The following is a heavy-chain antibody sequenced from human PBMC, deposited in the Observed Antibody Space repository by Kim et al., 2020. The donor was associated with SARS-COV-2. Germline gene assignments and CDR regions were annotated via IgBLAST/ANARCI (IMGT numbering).Heavy chain of an antibody. J-gene: IGHJ3*01. D-gene: IGHD3-10*01. CDR2: GST. Sequence: GSTNYNPSLESRGTMSVDTSKNQFSLKLSSVTAADTAVYYCARDRGRAFDLWGQGRLVTVSS. V-gene: IGHV4-4*07. CDR3: ARDRGRAFDL.